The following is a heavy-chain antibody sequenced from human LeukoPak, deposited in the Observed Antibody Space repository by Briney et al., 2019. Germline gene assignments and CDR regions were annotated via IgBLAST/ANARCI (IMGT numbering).Heavy chain of an antibody. D-gene: IGHD3-22*01. J-gene: IGHJ4*02. V-gene: IGHV4-59*01. CDR1: GGSISSYY. Sequence: SETLSLTCTVSGGSISSYYWSWIRQPPGKGLEWIGYIYYSGSTNYNPSLKSRVTISVDTSKNQFSLKLSSVTAADTAVYYCARERVYYDSRKRIDYWGQGTLVTVSS. CDR3: ARERVYYDSRKRIDY. CDR2: IYYSGST.